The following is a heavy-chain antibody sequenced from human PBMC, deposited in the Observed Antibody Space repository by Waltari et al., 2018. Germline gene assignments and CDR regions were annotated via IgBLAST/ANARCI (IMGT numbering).Heavy chain of an antibody. CDR2: VSPHNGDT. D-gene: IGHD4-17*01. J-gene: IGHJ4*02. CDR3: ARGAPYGDYLPCDY. V-gene: IGHV1-18*04. CDR1: GYTFTRYG. Sequence: QVQLVQSGAEVEKPGASVKVSCKAIGYTFTRYGISWVRQAPGQGLEWMGWVSPHNGDTDYAQKFHGRVTMATDTFMNTAYMDLRSLRPDDTAVYYCARGAPYGDYLPCDYWGQGTLVTVSS.